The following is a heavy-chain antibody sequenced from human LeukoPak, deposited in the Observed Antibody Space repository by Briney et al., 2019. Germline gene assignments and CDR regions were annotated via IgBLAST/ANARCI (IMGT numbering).Heavy chain of an antibody. V-gene: IGHV3-7*03. Sequence: GGSLRLSCAASGFTFSSYWMSWVRQAPGKGLEWVANIKQDGSEKYYVDSVKGRFTISRDNSKNTLYLQMNSLRAEDTAVYYCAGAQWLPFFDYWGQGTLVTVSS. CDR3: AGAQWLPFFDY. CDR2: IKQDGSEK. D-gene: IGHD6-19*01. J-gene: IGHJ4*02. CDR1: GFTFSSYW.